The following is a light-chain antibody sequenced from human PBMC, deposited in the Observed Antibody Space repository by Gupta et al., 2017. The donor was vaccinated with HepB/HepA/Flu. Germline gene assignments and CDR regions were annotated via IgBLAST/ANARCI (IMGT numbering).Light chain of an antibody. CDR1: KLGHKY. J-gene: IGLJ2*01. Sequence: SYELTQPTSVSVSPGQTASITCSGDKLGHKYACWYQQKPGQSPVLVIYQDNKRPSGIPERFSGSSSGNTATLTISGTQAMDEADYYCQAWDSSFAVFGGGTKLTVL. CDR3: QAWDSSFAV. CDR2: QDN. V-gene: IGLV3-1*01.